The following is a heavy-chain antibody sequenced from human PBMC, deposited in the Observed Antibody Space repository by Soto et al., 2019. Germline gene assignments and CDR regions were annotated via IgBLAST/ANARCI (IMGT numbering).Heavy chain of an antibody. CDR1: GFSLGTSGVR. D-gene: IGHD1-26*01. V-gene: IGHV2-70*04. CDR3: ARVDSAAGY. Sequence: SGPTLVNPTQTLTLTCTVSGFSLGTSGVRVSWIRQPPGKALEWLARIDWDDDKFYSTSLRTRLAVSKDTSKNQVVLTMTDMDPVDTATYYCARVDSAAGYWGQGTLVTVSS. CDR2: IDWDDDK. J-gene: IGHJ4*02.